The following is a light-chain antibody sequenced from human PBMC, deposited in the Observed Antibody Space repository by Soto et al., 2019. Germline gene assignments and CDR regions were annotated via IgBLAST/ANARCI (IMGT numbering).Light chain of an antibody. V-gene: IGKV1-5*03. CDR3: QQYNSYSWT. J-gene: IGKJ1*01. CDR1: QSISSW. Sequence: DIQITQSPSSLSASVGDSVTITFLASQSISSWLAWYQQKPGKAPKLLIYKASNLESGVPSRFSGSGSGTEFTLTISSLQPDDFATYYCQQYNSYSWTCGQGTKGDIK. CDR2: KAS.